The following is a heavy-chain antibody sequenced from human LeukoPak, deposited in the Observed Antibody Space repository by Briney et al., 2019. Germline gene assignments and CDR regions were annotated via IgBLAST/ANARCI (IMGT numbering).Heavy chain of an antibody. V-gene: IGHV4-39*07. J-gene: IGHJ4*02. CDR2: IYYSGST. CDR3: ARARGGYSDY. CDR1: GGSISSSSYY. Sequence: PSETLSLTCTVSGGSISSSSYYWGWIRQPPGKGLEWIGSIYYSGSTYYNPSLKSRVTISVDTSKNQFSPKLSSVTAADTAVYYCARARGGYSDYWGQGTLVTVSS. D-gene: IGHD3-22*01.